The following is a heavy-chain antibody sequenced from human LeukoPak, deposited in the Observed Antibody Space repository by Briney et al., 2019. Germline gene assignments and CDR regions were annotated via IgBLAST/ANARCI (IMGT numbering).Heavy chain of an antibody. J-gene: IGHJ6*02. Sequence: GGFLRLSCAPSGFTFSSYGMNWVRQAPGKGLEWLAAISYDGSNQFYADSVRGRFTISRDNSKNTLYLQMSSLRGEDTAVYYCAKGQGLYAPLRNYGMDVWGQGTTVTVSS. CDR3: AKGQGLYAPLRNYGMDV. CDR2: ISYDGSNQ. V-gene: IGHV3-30*18. D-gene: IGHD2-8*01. CDR1: GFTFSSYG.